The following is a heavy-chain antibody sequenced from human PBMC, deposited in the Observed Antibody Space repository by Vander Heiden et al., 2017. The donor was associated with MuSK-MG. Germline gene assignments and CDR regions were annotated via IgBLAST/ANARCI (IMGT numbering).Heavy chain of an antibody. CDR3: GRGPPSYYDYRIDY. J-gene: IGHJ4*02. D-gene: IGHD3-22*01. CDR1: GGSVSSNSYY. Sequence: QGQLQESGPGLVKASETLSLTCIVPGGSVSSNSYYWNWIRQPPGKGLEWIGRVYYTGSTKYNPSLKSRVTISTDTSKNEFSLKVTSVTAADTAVYYCGRGPPSYYDYRIDYWGQGILVTVSS. CDR2: VYYTGST. V-gene: IGHV4-61*01.